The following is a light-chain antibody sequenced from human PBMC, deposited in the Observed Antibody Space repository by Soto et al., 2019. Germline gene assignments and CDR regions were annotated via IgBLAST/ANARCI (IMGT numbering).Light chain of an antibody. CDR3: ISYTSSSLV. CDR1: SSDVGGYNY. V-gene: IGLV2-14*01. J-gene: IGLJ2*01. Sequence: QSALTQPASVSGSPGQSITISCTGTSSDVGGYNYVSWYQQHPGKAPKLMIYDVSNRPSGVSNRFSGSKSGNTASLTISGLQAEDEADYYCISYTSSSLVFGGGTQVTVL. CDR2: DVS.